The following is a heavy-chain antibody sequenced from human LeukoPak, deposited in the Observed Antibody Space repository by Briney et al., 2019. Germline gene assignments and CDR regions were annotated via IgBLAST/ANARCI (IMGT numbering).Heavy chain of an antibody. D-gene: IGHD1-26*01. CDR3: AREEGGGSSTGSWFDP. Sequence: PSETLSLTCTVSGGSISSGGYYWSWIRPHPGKGLEWSGYIYYSGSTYYNPSLKSRVTISVDTSKNQFSLWMSAVTAADTAVYYCAREEGGGSSTGSWFDPWGQGTLVTVSS. CDR2: IYYSGST. CDR1: GGSISSGGYY. V-gene: IGHV4-31*03. J-gene: IGHJ5*02.